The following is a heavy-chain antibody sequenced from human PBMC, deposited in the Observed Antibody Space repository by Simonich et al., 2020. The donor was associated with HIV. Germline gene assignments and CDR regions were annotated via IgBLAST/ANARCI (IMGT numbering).Heavy chain of an antibody. Sequence: QVQLVQSGAEVKKPGASVKVSCKASGYTFTTYGITWVRQAPGQGLEWMGWVSAYNGNTNYAHKLQGRGTMTTDTSTSTAYMELSRLRSDDTAFYYCATHGPGSYSSALDIWGQGTMVTVSS. CDR2: VSAYNGNT. CDR3: ATHGPGSYSSALDI. V-gene: IGHV1-18*01. D-gene: IGHD1-26*01. CDR1: GYTFTTYG. J-gene: IGHJ3*02.